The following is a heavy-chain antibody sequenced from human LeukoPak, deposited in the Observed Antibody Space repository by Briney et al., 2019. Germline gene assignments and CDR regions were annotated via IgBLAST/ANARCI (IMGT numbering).Heavy chain of an antibody. CDR1: GYSFTRNG. CDR3: AAGGSGWHDY. CDR2: ISAYNGNT. Sequence: ASVKVSCKASGYSFTRNGFSWVRQAPGQGLEWMGWISAYNGNTSYAQNLQDRVTMTTDTSTSTAYMDLRSLRSDDTAVYYCAAGGSGWHDYWGQGTLVSVSP. J-gene: IGHJ4*02. V-gene: IGHV1-18*01. D-gene: IGHD6-19*01.